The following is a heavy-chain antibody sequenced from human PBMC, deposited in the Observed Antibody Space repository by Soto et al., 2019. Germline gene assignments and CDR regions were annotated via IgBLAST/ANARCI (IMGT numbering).Heavy chain of an antibody. D-gene: IGHD6-6*01. CDR3: ARTVKTSYSSSSYFDY. CDR2: IKQDGSEK. CDR1: GFTFSSYW. V-gene: IGHV3-7*01. Sequence: EVQLVESGGGLVQPGGSLRLSCAASGFTFSSYWMSWVCQAPGKGLEWVANIKQDGSEKYYVDSVKGRFTISRDNAKNSLYLQMNSLRAEDTAVYYCARTVKTSYSSSSYFDYWGQGTLVTVSS. J-gene: IGHJ4*02.